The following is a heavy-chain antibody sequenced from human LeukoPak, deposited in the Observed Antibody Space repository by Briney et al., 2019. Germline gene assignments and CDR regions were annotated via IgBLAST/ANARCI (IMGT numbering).Heavy chain of an antibody. CDR1: GYTFTSCA. D-gene: IGHD1-26*01. J-gene: IGHJ4*02. CDR2: INAGNGNT. CDR3: AREQLTFTSIVGATGFDY. Sequence: ASVKVSCKASGYTFTSCAMHWVRQAPGQRLEWMGWINAGNGNTKYSQKFQGRVTITRDTSASTAYMELSSLRSEDTAVYYCAREQLTFTSIVGATGFDYWGQGTLVTVSS. V-gene: IGHV1-3*01.